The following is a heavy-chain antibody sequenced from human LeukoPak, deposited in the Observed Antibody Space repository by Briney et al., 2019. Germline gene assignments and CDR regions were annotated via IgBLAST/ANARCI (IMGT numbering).Heavy chain of an antibody. CDR2: YDPGEGER. CDR1: GYTITELS. CDR3: ATQYDYDRSAYYLRAFDL. J-gene: IGHJ3*01. D-gene: IGHD3-22*01. Sequence: EASVKVSCKVSGYTITELSMHWVRQAPGKGLEWIGSYDPGEGERINAQKFQARVTMTEDSSTDTAYMELSSLRSEDTAVYYCATQYDYDRSAYYLRAFDLWGQGTKVTVSS. V-gene: IGHV1-24*01.